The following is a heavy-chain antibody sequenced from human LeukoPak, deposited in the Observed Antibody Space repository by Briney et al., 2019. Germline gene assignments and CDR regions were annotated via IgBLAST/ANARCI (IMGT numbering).Heavy chain of an antibody. D-gene: IGHD5-12*01. V-gene: IGHV3-30*03. Sequence: GGSLRLSCAASGFTFSSYGMHWVRQAPGKGLEWVAVISYDGSNKYYADSVKGRFTISRDNSKNTLYLQMNSLRAEDTAVHYCAVDWDAFDIWGQGTMVTVSS. CDR3: AVDWDAFDI. CDR2: ISYDGSNK. CDR1: GFTFSSYG. J-gene: IGHJ3*02.